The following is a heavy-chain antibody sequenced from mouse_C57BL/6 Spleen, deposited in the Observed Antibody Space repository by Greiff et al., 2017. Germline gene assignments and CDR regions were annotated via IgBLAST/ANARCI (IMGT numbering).Heavy chain of an antibody. CDR2: IYPGDGDT. D-gene: IGHD4-1*01. Sequence: QVQLKESGPELVKPGASVKISCKASGYAFSSSWMNWVKQRPGKGLEWIGRIYPGDGDTNYNGKFKGKATLTADKSSSTAYMQLSSLTSEDSAVYFGARGPLTGGPFNWYFDVWGTGTTVTVSS. CDR3: ARGPLTGGPFNWYFDV. J-gene: IGHJ1*03. V-gene: IGHV1-82*01. CDR1: GYAFSSSW.